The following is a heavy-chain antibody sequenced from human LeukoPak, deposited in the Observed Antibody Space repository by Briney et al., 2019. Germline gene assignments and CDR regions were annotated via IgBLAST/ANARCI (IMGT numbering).Heavy chain of an antibody. J-gene: IGHJ4*02. Sequence: GGSLRLSCAASGFTFSSYAMSWVRQAPGKGLEWVAVISYDGSNKYYADSVKGRFTISRDNSKNTLYLQMNSLRAEDTAVYYCARSNRRDSSEWDYWGQGTLVTVSS. CDR1: GFTFSSYA. V-gene: IGHV3-30-3*01. CDR2: ISYDGSNK. D-gene: IGHD3-22*01. CDR3: ARSNRRDSSEWDY.